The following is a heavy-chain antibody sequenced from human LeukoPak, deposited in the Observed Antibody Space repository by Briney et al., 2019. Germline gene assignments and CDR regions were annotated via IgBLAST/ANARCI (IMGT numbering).Heavy chain of an antibody. V-gene: IGHV4-38-2*02. CDR2: IYHSGST. J-gene: IGHJ5*02. D-gene: IGHD2-2*01. CDR3: ARDSLVVPAAMRMGWFDP. CDR1: GYSISSGYY. Sequence: SETLSLTCTVSGYSISSGYYWGWIRQPPGKGLEWIGSIYHSGSTYYNPSLKSRVTISVDTSKNQFSLKLSSVTAADTAVYYCARDSLVVPAAMRMGWFDPWGQGTLVTVSS.